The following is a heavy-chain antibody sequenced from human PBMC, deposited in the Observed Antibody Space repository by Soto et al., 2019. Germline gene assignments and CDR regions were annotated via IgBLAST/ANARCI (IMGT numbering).Heavy chain of an antibody. J-gene: IGHJ4*02. D-gene: IGHD2-8*02. Sequence: SETLSLTCTVSGASITGSSYWSWIRQPAGKGLEWIGRFSLSGTTNYNPSLRSRVTMSADVSKNQFSLRLTSVTAAATALYYCARGMTPPGAPAWYYFDSWGQGTLVTVSS. CDR1: GASITGSSY. CDR2: FSLSGTT. V-gene: IGHV4-4*07. CDR3: ARGMTPPGAPAWYYFDS.